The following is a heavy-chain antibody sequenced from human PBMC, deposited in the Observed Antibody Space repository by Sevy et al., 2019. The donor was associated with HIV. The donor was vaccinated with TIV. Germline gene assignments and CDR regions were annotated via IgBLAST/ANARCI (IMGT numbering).Heavy chain of an antibody. CDR3: ARGRDNDSSGYYYDY. Sequence: SETLSLTCAVSGGSISSGDSSWSWIRQPPGKGLEWIGYIYRSGTTYYNPSLKGRVTISLDRSRIQFSLKLTSVTAADTAVYFCARGRDNDSSGYYYDYWGQGTLVTVSS. J-gene: IGHJ4*02. D-gene: IGHD3-22*01. CDR2: IYRSGTT. V-gene: IGHV4-30-2*01. CDR1: GGSISSGDSS.